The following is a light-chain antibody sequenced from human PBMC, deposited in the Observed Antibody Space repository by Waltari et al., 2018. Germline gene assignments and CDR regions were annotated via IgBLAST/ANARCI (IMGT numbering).Light chain of an antibody. V-gene: IGLV2-14*03. CDR2: DVS. CDR3: SSYTSSSTLL. Sequence: QSALTQPASVSGSPGQSITISCPGTSSDVGGYTYAPWYQQHPGKAPKLMIYDVSNRPSGVSNRFSGSKSGNTASLTISGLQAEDEADYYCSSYTSSSTLLFGGGTKLTVL. J-gene: IGLJ2*01. CDR1: SSDVGGYTY.